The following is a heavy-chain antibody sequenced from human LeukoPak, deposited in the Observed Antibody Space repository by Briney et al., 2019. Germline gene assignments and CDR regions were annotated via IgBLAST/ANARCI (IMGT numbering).Heavy chain of an antibody. D-gene: IGHD3-22*01. CDR2: IYSGGST. CDR1: GFTFSNAW. V-gene: IGHV3-66*01. J-gene: IGHJ4*02. CDR3: AIPSTADYYDSSGRFDY. Sequence: GGSLRLSCAASGFTFSNAWMSWVRQAPGKGLEWVSVIYSGGSTYYADSVKGRFTISRDNSKNTLYLQMNSLRAEDTAVYYCAIPSTADYYDSSGRFDYWGQGTLVTVSS.